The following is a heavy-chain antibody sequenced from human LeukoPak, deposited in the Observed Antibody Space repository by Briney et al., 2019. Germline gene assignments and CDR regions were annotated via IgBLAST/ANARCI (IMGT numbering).Heavy chain of an antibody. CDR1: GYTFTSYG. CDR2: ISAYNGNT. Sequence: ATVKVSCKASGYTFTSYGISWVRQAPGQGLEWMGWISAYNGNTNYAQKLQGRVTMTTDTSTSTAHMELRSLRSDDTAVYYRARDRVGATTGPNDYWGQGALVTVSS. V-gene: IGHV1-18*01. CDR3: ARDRVGATTGPNDY. J-gene: IGHJ4*02. D-gene: IGHD1-26*01.